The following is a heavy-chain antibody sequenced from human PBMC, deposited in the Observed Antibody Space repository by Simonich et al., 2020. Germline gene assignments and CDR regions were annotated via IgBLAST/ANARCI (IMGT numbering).Heavy chain of an antibody. Sequence: QVQLVQSGAEVKKPGASVKVSCKASGYTFTGYSMHWGRQAPGQGLEWMGWINTNSGGTNYAQKFQGRVTMTRDTSISTAYMELSRLRSDDTAVYYCARDRAARYYYYYYMDVWGKGTTVTVSS. V-gene: IGHV1-2*02. CDR1: GYTFTGYS. J-gene: IGHJ6*03. CDR2: INTNSGGT. D-gene: IGHD6-6*01. CDR3: ARDRAARYYYYYYMDV.